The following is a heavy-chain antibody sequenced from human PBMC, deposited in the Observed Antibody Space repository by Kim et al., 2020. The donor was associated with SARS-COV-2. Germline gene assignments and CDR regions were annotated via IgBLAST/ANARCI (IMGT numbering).Heavy chain of an antibody. Sequence: SETLSLTCTVSGGSISSGGYYWSWIRQHPGKGLEWIGYIYYSGSTYYNPSLKSRVTISVDTSKNQFSLKLSSVTAADTAVYYCARGKLLWFGELLFPDAFDIWGQGTMVTVSS. J-gene: IGHJ3*02. CDR3: ARGKLLWFGELLFPDAFDI. CDR2: IYYSGST. CDR1: GGSISSGGYY. D-gene: IGHD3-10*01. V-gene: IGHV4-31*03.